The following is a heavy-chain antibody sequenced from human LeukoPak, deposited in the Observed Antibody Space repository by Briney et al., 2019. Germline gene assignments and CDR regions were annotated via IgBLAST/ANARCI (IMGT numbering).Heavy chain of an antibody. CDR3: ARGRPLVYFDY. V-gene: IGHV4-4*07. CDR1: GGSISSYY. J-gene: IGHJ4*02. Sequence: PSETLSLTCTVSGGSISSYYWSWIRQPAGTALEWIGRIYTSGTITYNPSLKSRVTITEDTSKNQFSLKLSSVTAADTAFYYCARGRPLVYFDYWGQGALVTVSS. CDR2: IYTSGTI. D-gene: IGHD6-6*01.